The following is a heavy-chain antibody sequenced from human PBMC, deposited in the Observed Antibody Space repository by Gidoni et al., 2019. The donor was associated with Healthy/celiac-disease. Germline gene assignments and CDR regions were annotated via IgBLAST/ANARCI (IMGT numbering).Heavy chain of an antibody. V-gene: IGHV4-39*01. Sequence: QLQLQESGPGLVKPSETLSLTCTVSGCPISSSSYSWRGIRPPPGQGLAWIGSIYYSGSTYYNPSLKSRVTISVDTSKNQFSLKLSSVTAADTAVYYCARRRNSSGWYRPFAGWFDPWGQGTLVTVSS. CDR2: IYYSGST. D-gene: IGHD6-19*01. CDR3: ARRRNSSGWYRPFAGWFDP. J-gene: IGHJ5*02. CDR1: GCPISSSSYS.